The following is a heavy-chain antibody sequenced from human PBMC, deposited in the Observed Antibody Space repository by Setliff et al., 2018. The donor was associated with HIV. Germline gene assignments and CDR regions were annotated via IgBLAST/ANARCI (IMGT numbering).Heavy chain of an antibody. D-gene: IGHD1-7*01. CDR1: GGSISSYY. CDR2: IYYSGST. V-gene: IGHV4-59*08. CDR3: ARHPREGTQRNYKFDS. J-gene: IGHJ4*02. Sequence: PSETLSLTCTVSGGSISSYYWSWIRQPPGKGLEWVGYIYYSGSTNYNPSLKSRVTISRDTSNTQFSLRLSSVTATDTAMYYCARHPREGTQRNYKFDSWGQGTLVTVSS.